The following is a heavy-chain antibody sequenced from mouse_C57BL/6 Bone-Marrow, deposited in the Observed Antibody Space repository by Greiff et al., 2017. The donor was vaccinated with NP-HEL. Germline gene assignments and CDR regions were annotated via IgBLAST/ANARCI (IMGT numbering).Heavy chain of an antibody. V-gene: IGHV1-81*01. CDR2: IYPRSGNT. Sequence: QVHVKQSGAELARPGASVKLSCKASGYTFTSYGISWVKQRTGQGLEWIGEIYPRSGNTYYNEKFKGKATLTADKSSSTAYMELRSLTSEDSAVYFCARRFYYGRGGFAYWGQGTLVTVSA. J-gene: IGHJ3*01. D-gene: IGHD1-1*01. CDR1: GYTFTSYG. CDR3: ARRFYYGRGGFAY.